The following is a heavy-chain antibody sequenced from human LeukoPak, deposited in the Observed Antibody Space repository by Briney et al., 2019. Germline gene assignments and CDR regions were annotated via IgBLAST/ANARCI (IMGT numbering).Heavy chain of an antibody. J-gene: IGHJ4*02. D-gene: IGHD4-17*01. CDR1: GETFSGFY. CDR2: INYSGST. V-gene: IGHV4-34*01. CDR3: ARISTVTHQFDY. Sequence: PSETLSLTCAVYGETFSGFYWSWIRQPPGKGLEWIGEINYSGSTNYNPSLKSRVTISVDTSKHQFSLNLNSVTAADTAVYYCARISTVTHQFDYWGQGMLVTVSS.